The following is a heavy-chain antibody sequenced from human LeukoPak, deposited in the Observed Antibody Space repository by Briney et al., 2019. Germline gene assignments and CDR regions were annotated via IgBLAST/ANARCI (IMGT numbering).Heavy chain of an antibody. CDR3: AKGGYYDSSGYYYRFDY. V-gene: IGHV3-23*01. J-gene: IGHJ4*02. CDR1: GFTFSSYA. CDR2: ISGSGGST. Sequence: AGGSLRLSCAASGFTFSSYAMSWVRQAPGKGLEWVSAISGSGGSTYYADSVKGRFTISRDNSKNTLYLQMNSLRAEDTAVYYCAKGGYYDSSGYYYRFDYWGQGTLVTVSS. D-gene: IGHD3-22*01.